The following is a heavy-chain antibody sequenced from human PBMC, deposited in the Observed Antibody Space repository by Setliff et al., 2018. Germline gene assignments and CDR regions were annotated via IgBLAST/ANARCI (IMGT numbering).Heavy chain of an antibody. CDR3: AMSSWPGRPNDFDL. D-gene: IGHD6-6*01. V-gene: IGHV1-18*01. Sequence: ASVKVSCKASGSPFNTYDINWVRQAPGQGLEWLGRIDPYNAGTTYAEKMETKVTMTVDTSSNIGYMELRSLTSDDTGIYFCAMSSWPGRPNDFDLWGQGTEVTVSS. CDR2: IDPYNAGT. CDR1: GSPFNTYD. J-gene: IGHJ3*01.